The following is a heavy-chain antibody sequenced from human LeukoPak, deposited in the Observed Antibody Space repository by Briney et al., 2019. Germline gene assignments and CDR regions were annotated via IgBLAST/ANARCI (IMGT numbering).Heavy chain of an antibody. V-gene: IGHV4-34*01. Sequence: PSETLSLTCTVSGGSITSYYWSWIRQPPGKGLEWIGEINHSGSTNYNPSLKSRVTISVDTSKNQFSLKLSSVTAADTAVYYCARIPTYYDFWSGYHYFDYWGQGTLVTVSS. CDR1: GGSITSYY. CDR2: INHSGST. D-gene: IGHD3-3*01. J-gene: IGHJ4*02. CDR3: ARIPTYYDFWSGYHYFDY.